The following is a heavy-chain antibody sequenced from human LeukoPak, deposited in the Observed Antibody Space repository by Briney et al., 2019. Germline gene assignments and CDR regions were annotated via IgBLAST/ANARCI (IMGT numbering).Heavy chain of an antibody. CDR2: ILTDGSST. D-gene: IGHD6-19*01. V-gene: IGHV3-74*01. CDR1: GFTFSTYW. Sequence: GGSLRLSCAASGFTFSTYWMHWVRQAPGKGLVWVSRILTDGSSTGYADSVKGRFTISRDNAKNTLYLQMNSLRAEDTAVYYCAREDVNIAVAASGPFDIWGQGTMVTVSS. CDR3: AREDVNIAVAASGPFDI. J-gene: IGHJ3*02.